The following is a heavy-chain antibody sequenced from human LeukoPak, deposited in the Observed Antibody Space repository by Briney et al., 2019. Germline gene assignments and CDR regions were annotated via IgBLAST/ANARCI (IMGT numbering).Heavy chain of an antibody. D-gene: IGHD1-7*01. V-gene: IGHV3-74*01. CDR1: GFTLSDYW. CDR3: VRDGGGTTPYDC. CDR2: ISPDGRNI. J-gene: IGHJ4*02. Sequence: GGSLRLSCAASGFTLSDYWMNWVRQVPGKGPVWVSHISPDGRNIAYADSVKGRFTISRDSAKNTLYLQMNSLRVGDTAVYYCVRDGGGTTPYDCSGQGTRVTASS.